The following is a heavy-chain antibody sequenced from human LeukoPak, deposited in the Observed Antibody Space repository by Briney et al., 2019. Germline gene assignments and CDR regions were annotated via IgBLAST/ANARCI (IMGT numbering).Heavy chain of an antibody. J-gene: IGHJ4*02. CDR1: GFTFSDYY. CDR3: ARDRRPTIYGGLDS. CDR2: IKHDGSDS. Sequence: PGGSLRLSCAGSGFTFSDYYMSWIRQAPGKGLEWVANIKHDGSDSFYVDSVKGRFTISRDNSENSLYLQMHSLRVEDTAMYFCARDRRPTIYGGLDSWGQGTVVTVSS. D-gene: IGHD4-17*01. V-gene: IGHV3-7*01.